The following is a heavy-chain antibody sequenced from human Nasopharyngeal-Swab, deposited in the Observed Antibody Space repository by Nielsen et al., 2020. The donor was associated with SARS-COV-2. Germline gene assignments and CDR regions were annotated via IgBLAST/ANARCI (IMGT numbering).Heavy chain of an antibody. J-gene: IGHJ3*02. V-gene: IGHV3-30-3*01. CDR3: AKGRGEYYENAFDM. Sequence: GGSLRLSCAASGFTFSDDAMHWVRQAPGKGLEWVAAIAPAGDGTDYADSVKDRFTISRDNSENTLYLQMNSLRAEDTAVYYCAKGRGEYYENAFDMWGQGTMVTVSS. D-gene: IGHD3-3*01. CDR2: IAPAGDGT. CDR1: GFTFSDDA.